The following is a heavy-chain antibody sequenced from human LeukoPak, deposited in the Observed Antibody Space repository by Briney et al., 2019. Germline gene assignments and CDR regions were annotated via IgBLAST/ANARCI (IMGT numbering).Heavy chain of an antibody. D-gene: IGHD5-18*01. Sequence: PGGSLTPSCAASAFTFTSYAMSWVRQAPGKGLEWVSLISGSGGSTYYADSVKGRFTTSGENSHNTLSLQINSLRAEDTAVFYCAKVRTGSGGYTYGVDYWGQGTLVTVSS. V-gene: IGHV3-23*01. J-gene: IGHJ4*02. CDR1: AFTFTSYA. CDR3: AKVRTGSGGYTYGVDY. CDR2: ISGSGGST.